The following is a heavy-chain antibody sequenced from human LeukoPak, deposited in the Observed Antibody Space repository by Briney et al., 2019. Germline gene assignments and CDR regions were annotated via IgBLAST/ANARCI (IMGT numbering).Heavy chain of an antibody. CDR2: IYHPVDT. J-gene: IGHJ4*02. CDR1: GDSFILSY. Sequence: SDTLSLICAASGDSFILSYWSWIRQAPGKGLEWIGYIYHPVDTSYNPSRQSRVTLSPDISQKQFSLRMTSVTAADTAVYYCARRRYFDSTGYNPSHYFDYWGQGILVTVSS. V-gene: IGHV4-59*07. D-gene: IGHD3-22*01. CDR3: ARRRYFDSTGYNPSHYFDY.